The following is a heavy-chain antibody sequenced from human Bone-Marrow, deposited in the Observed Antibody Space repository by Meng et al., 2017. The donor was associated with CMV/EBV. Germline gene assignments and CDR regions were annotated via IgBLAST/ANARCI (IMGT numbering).Heavy chain of an antibody. V-gene: IGHV4-39*07. D-gene: IGHD3-16*01. CDR3: ARDVYGRGWFDP. Sequence: LQCSGPGLLKPSAPPALTCTVSGSPISSSSYYWGWIRQPPGKGLEWIGSIYYSGSTYYNPSLKSRVTISVDTSKNQFSLKLSSVTAADTAVYYCARDVYGRGWFDPWGQGTLVTVSS. CDR1: GSPISSSSYY. J-gene: IGHJ5*02. CDR2: IYYSGST.